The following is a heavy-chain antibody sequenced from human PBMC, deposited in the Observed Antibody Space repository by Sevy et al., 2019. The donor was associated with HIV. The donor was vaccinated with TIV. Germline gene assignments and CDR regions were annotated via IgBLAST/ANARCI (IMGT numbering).Heavy chain of an antibody. CDR3: AKSNYDFSSGYSYYYYGMDV. J-gene: IGHJ6*02. Sequence: GGSLRLSCAASGFTFSSYGMHWVRQAPGKGLEWVAVISYDGSNKYYADSVKGRFTISRDNSKNTLYLQMNSLRAEDTAVYYCAKSNYDFSSGYSYYYYGMDVWGQGTTVTVSS. V-gene: IGHV3-30*18. CDR1: GFTFSSYG. D-gene: IGHD3-3*01. CDR2: ISYDGSNK.